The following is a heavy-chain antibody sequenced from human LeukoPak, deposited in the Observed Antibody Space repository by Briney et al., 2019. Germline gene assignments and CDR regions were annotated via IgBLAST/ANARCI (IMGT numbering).Heavy chain of an antibody. CDR3: ARSVSWGLLVRDDAFDI. CDR2: IYYSGSA. Sequence: SETLSLTCTVSGGSISTYYWSWIRQPPGKGLEWIGYIYYSGSANYNPSLKSRVTTSVDTSKKQFSLKLRSVTAADTAVYYCARSVSWGLLVRDDAFDIWGQGTMVTVSS. D-gene: IGHD2-21*01. V-gene: IGHV4-59*08. J-gene: IGHJ3*02. CDR1: GGSISTYY.